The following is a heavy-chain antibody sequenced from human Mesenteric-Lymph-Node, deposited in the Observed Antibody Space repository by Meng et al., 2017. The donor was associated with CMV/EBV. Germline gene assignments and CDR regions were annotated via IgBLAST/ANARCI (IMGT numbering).Heavy chain of an antibody. J-gene: IGHJ6*02. CDR1: GYTFTSYD. Sequence: ASVKVSCKASGYTFTSYDINWVRQATGQGIEWMGWMNLNNGNTGYAQKFQGRVTMTRNTSTSTAYMELSSLKSEDTAVYYCARGESYYGYYYYYGMDVWGQGTTVTVSS. CDR2: MNLNNGNT. D-gene: IGHD1-26*01. V-gene: IGHV1-8*01. CDR3: ARGESYYGYYYYYGMDV.